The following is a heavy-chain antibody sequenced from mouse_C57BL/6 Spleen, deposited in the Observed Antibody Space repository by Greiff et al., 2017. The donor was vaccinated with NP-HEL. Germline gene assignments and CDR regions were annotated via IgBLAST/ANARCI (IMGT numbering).Heavy chain of an antibody. Sequence: EVKLVESGGGLVQPKGSLKLSCAASGFSFNTYAMNWVRQAPGKGLEWVARIRSKSNNYATYYADSVKDRFTISRDDSESMLYLQMNNLKTEDTAMYYCVRLGYSNEVDYWGQGTTLTVSS. J-gene: IGHJ2*01. V-gene: IGHV10-1*01. CDR2: IRSKSNNYAT. D-gene: IGHD2-5*01. CDR3: VRLGYSNEVDY. CDR1: GFSFNTYA.